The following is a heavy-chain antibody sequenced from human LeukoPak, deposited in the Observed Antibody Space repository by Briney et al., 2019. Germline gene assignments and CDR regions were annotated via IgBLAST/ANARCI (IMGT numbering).Heavy chain of an antibody. V-gene: IGHV1-46*01. CDR1: GYTFTSYY. CDR3: ARESGSWFDP. J-gene: IGHJ5*02. D-gene: IGHD3-10*01. Sequence: GASVKVSCKASGYTFTSYYMHWVRQAPGQGLEWMGIINPSGGSTSYAQKFQGRVTMTRGMSTSTVYMELSSLRSEDTAVYYCARESGSWFDPWGQGTLVTVSS. CDR2: INPSGGST.